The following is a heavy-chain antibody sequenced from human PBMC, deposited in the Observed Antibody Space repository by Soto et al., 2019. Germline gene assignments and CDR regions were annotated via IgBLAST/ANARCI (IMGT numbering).Heavy chain of an antibody. D-gene: IGHD5-12*01. V-gene: IGHV3-66*01. CDR1: GFTVSSNY. Sequence: EVQLVESGGGLVQPGESLRLSCAASGFTVSSNYMSWVRQAPGKGQEWVSLIYSGGTTDYADSVKGRFTISRDNSKNTLYLQMNSLRAEDTAVYYCAARNIVAPYWGQGTLVTVSS. J-gene: IGHJ4*02. CDR3: AARNIVAPY. CDR2: IYSGGTT.